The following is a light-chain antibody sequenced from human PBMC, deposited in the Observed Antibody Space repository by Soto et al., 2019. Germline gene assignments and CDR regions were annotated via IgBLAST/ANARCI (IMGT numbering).Light chain of an antibody. CDR2: GAS. CDR1: QSVSSN. CDR3: QQYNNWPPLT. Sequence: DIVMTQSPATLSVSPGERATLSCRASQSVSSNLAWYQQKPGQAPRLLIYGASTRATGIPARFSGSGSGTGFTLTISSLQSEDFAVYYCQQYNNWPPLTFGGGTKVEIK. J-gene: IGKJ4*01. V-gene: IGKV3-15*01.